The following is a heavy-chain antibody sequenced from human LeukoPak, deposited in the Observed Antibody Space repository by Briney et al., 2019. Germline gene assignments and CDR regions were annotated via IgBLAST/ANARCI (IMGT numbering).Heavy chain of an antibody. CDR1: GYTFTGYY. J-gene: IGHJ5*02. V-gene: IGHV1-2*04. Sequence: ASVKVSCKASGYTFTGYYMHWVRQAPGQGLEWMGWINPNSGGTNYAQKFQGWDTMTRDTSISTAYMELSRLRSDDTAVYYCARDLSSPLAGYYYGSGSTWFDPWGQGTLVTVSS. D-gene: IGHD3-10*01. CDR3: ARDLSSPLAGYYYGSGSTWFDP. CDR2: INPNSGGT.